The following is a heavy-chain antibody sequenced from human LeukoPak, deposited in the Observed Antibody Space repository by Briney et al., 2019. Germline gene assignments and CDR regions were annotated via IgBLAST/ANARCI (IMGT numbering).Heavy chain of an antibody. J-gene: IGHJ4*02. CDR1: GFTFSSYG. CDR3: AKEARLYYDYVWGSYRGGLDY. CDR2: ISYDGSDE. V-gene: IGHV3-30*18. D-gene: IGHD3-16*02. Sequence: PGGSLRLSCAASGFTFSSYGMHWVRQAPGKGLEWVAIISYDGSDEYYADSVKGRFTISRDNSQNTVYLQMNSLRAEDTAVYNCAKEARLYYDYVWGSYRGGLDYWGQGTLVTVSS.